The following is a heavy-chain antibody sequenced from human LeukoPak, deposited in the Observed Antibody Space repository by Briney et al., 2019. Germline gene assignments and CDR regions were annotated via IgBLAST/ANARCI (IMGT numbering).Heavy chain of an antibody. Sequence: QPGGSLRLSCAASGLTFSSYAMSWVRQAPGKGLEWVSAISGSGGSTYYADSVKGRFTISRDNSKNTLDLQMNSLRAEDTAVYYCAKGEGDYDFWSGYYPDYWGQGTLVTVSS. CDR3: AKGEGDYDFWSGYYPDY. CDR2: ISGSGGST. D-gene: IGHD3-3*01. CDR1: GLTFSSYA. J-gene: IGHJ4*02. V-gene: IGHV3-23*01.